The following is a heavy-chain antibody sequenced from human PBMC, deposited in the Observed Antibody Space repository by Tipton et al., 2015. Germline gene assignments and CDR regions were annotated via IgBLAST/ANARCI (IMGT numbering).Heavy chain of an antibody. Sequence: SLRLSCAASGFDFSIYGMHWVRQAPGKGLEWVAVIWYDESHKFYADSVEGRFTISRDNSKNSLFLQLNTLRVEDTAVYYCARQASIANDYWGQGTLVTVSS. J-gene: IGHJ4*02. CDR2: IWYDESHK. CDR1: GFDFSIYG. CDR3: ARQASIANDY. D-gene: IGHD6-6*01. V-gene: IGHV3-33*08.